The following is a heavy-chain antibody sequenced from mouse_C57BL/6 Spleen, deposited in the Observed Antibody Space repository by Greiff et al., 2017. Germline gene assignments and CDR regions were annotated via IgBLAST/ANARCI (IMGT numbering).Heavy chain of an antibody. Sequence: VQLQQSGPELVKPGASVKISCKASGYSFTDYNMNWVKQSNGKSLEWIGVINPNYGTTSYNQKFKGKATLTVDQSSSTAYMQLNSLTSEDSAVYYCATNLLPPGYYAMDYWGQGTSVTVSS. J-gene: IGHJ4*01. CDR3: ATNLLPPGYYAMDY. D-gene: IGHD2-1*01. CDR2: INPNYGTT. V-gene: IGHV1-39*01. CDR1: GYSFTDYN.